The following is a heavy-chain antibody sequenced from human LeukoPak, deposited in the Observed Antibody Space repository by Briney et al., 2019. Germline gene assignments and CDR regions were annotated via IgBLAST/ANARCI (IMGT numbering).Heavy chain of an antibody. CDR2: ISSSSSYI. CDR3: ARSIAVAGTLAPLDY. Sequence: GGSLRLSCAASGFTFSSYSMNWVRQAPGKGLEWVSSISSSSSYIYYADSVKGRFTISRDNAKNSLYLQMNSLRAEDTAVYYCARSIAVAGTLAPLDYWGQGTLVTVPS. CDR1: GFTFSSYS. J-gene: IGHJ4*02. D-gene: IGHD6-19*01. V-gene: IGHV3-21*01.